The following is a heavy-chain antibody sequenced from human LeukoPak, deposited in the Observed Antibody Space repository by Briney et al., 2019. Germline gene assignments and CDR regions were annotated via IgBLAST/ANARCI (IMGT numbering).Heavy chain of an antibody. J-gene: IGHJ6*03. V-gene: IGHV3-48*03. D-gene: IGHD2-8*01. Sequence: GGSLRLSCAASGFTFSSYEMNWVRQAPGKGLEWVSYISSSGSTIYYADSVKGRFTISRDNAKNSLYLQMNSLRAEDTAVYYCARAAYFYYYYYMDVWGKGTTVTISS. CDR2: ISSSGSTI. CDR1: GFTFSSYE. CDR3: ARAAYFYYYYYMDV.